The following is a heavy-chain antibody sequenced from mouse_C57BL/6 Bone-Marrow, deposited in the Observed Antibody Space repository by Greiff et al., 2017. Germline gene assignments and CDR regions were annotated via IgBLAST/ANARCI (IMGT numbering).Heavy chain of an antibody. CDR1: GFTFSSYA. J-gene: IGHJ3*01. D-gene: IGHD1-1*01. CDR2: ISDGGSYT. V-gene: IGHV5-4*01. CDR3: ARDLGFITTV. Sequence: EVKLMESGGGLVKPGGSLKLSCAASGFTFSSYAMSWVRQTPEKRLEWVATISDGGSYTYYPDNVKGRFTISRDNAKNNLYLQMSHLKSEDTAMYYCARDLGFITTVGGQGTLVTVSA.